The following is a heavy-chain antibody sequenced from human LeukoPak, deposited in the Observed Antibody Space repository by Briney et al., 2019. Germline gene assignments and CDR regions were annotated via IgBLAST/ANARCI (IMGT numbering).Heavy chain of an antibody. Sequence: PGGSLRLSCAASGFTFSSYGMHWVRQAPGRGLEWVAVISYDGSNKYYADSVKGRFTISRDNSKNTLYLQMNSLRAEDTAVYYCARIDIAVASAFILDAFGIWGQGTMVTVSS. CDR1: GFTFSSYG. CDR3: ARIDIAVASAFILDAFGI. D-gene: IGHD6-13*01. J-gene: IGHJ3*02. CDR2: ISYDGSNK. V-gene: IGHV3-30*03.